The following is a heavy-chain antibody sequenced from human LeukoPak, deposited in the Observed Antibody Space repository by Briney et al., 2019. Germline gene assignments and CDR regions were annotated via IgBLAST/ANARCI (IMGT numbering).Heavy chain of an antibody. V-gene: IGHV4-4*07. D-gene: IGHD4-17*01. CDR1: GGSISSYY. CDR2: IYTSGST. J-gene: IGHJ5*02. Sequence: KPSETLSLTCTVSGGSISSYYWSWIRQPAGKGLEWIGRIYTSGSTNYNPSLKSRVTMSVDTSKNQFSLKLSSVTAADTAVYYCARARDDYGDYVWFDPWGQGTLVTVSS. CDR3: ARARDDYGDYVWFDP.